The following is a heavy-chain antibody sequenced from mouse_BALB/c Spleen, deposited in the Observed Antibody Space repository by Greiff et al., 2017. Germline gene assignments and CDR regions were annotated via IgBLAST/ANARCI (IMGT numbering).Heavy chain of an antibody. Sequence: QVQLQQSGPGLVAPSQSLSITCTVSGFSLTSYGVHWVRQPPGKGLEWLGVIWAGGSTNYNSALMSRLSISKDNSKSQVFLKMNSLQTDDTAMYYCASLYYDYDEVAYWGQGTLVTVSA. CDR1: GFSLTSYG. J-gene: IGHJ3*01. V-gene: IGHV2-9*02. D-gene: IGHD2-4*01. CDR2: IWAGGST. CDR3: ASLYYDYDEVAY.